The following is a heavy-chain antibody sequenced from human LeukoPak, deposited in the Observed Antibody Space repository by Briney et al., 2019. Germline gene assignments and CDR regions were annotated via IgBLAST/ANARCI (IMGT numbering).Heavy chain of an antibody. J-gene: IGHJ2*01. CDR2: ISNDGSNE. CDR3: ARGRSPDYWYFDL. Sequence: GGSLRLSCAASGFTFNDYAVHWVRQAPGKGLEWVALISNDGSNEYYADSVKGRFTISRDNSENTLYLQMTSLRAEATAVYYCARGRSPDYWYFDLWGRGTLVTVSS. V-gene: IGHV3-30-3*01. CDR1: GFTFNDYA.